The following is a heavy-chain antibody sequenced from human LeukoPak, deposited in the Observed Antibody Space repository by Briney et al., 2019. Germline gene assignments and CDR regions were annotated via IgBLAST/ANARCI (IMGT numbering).Heavy chain of an antibody. CDR2: FSWNSGSI. CDR1: GFTFDDYA. D-gene: IGHD6-19*01. CDR3: AKLVSQWLVAAFDI. J-gene: IGHJ3*02. Sequence: PGGSLRLSCAASGFTFDDYAMHWVRQAPGKGLEWASGFSWNSGSIGYADSVKGRFTISRDNAKNSLYLQMNSLRAEDTALYYCAKLVSQWLVAAFDIWGQGTMVTVSS. V-gene: IGHV3-9*01.